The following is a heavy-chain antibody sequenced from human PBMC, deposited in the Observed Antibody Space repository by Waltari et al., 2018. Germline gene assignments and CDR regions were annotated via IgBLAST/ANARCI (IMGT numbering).Heavy chain of an antibody. J-gene: IGHJ4*02. CDR3: AGSSKWYEVVFGY. D-gene: IGHD2-8*01. V-gene: IGHV4-59*08. Sequence: QVQLQESGPGLVKPSETLSLTCSVSNTSIRTYYWGWVRQPPGKGLELIGYIRDSGSTEYNPSLKSRVNISADTSKNQVSVKLHSVTAADTAVYYCAGSSKWYEVVFGYWGQGILVTVSS. CDR1: NTSIRTYY. CDR2: IRDSGST.